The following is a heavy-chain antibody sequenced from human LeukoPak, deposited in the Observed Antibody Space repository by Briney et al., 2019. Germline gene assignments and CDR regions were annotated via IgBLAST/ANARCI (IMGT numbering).Heavy chain of an antibody. CDR1: GYTFNSYY. Sequence: GASVKVSCTASGYTFNSYYMHWVRQATGQGLEWMGWMNPNSGNTGYAQKFQGRVTMTRNTSISTAYMELSSLRSEDTAVYYCARYSPRAFDIWGQGTMVTVSS. V-gene: IGHV1-8*02. J-gene: IGHJ3*02. D-gene: IGHD5-18*01. CDR2: MNPNSGNT. CDR3: ARYSPRAFDI.